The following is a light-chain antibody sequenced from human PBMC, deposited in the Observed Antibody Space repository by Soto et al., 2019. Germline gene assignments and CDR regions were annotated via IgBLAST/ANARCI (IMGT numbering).Light chain of an antibody. Sequence: EMVLTQSPAPLSLSPGDRATLSCRASQSVSRSHLAWYQQTPRQAARLLIYGASSRATGIPDRFSGSGSGTDFTLTISRLEPEDFAVYYCQQYGSSPWTFGQGTKVDIK. J-gene: IGKJ1*01. CDR3: QQYGSSPWT. V-gene: IGKV3-20*01. CDR1: QSVSRSH. CDR2: GAS.